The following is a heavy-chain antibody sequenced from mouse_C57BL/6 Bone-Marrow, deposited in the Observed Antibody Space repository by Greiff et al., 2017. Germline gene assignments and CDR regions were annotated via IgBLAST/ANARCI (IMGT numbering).Heavy chain of an antibody. CDR3: AREGSSPWCAY. Sequence: QVQLQQPGAELVMPGASVKLSCKASGYTFTSYWMHWVKQRPGQGLEWIGEIDPSDSYTNYNQKFKGKSTLTVDKSSSTAYMQLSSLTSEDSAVYYCAREGSSPWCAYWGQGTLVTVSA. CDR2: IDPSDSYT. V-gene: IGHV1-69*01. J-gene: IGHJ3*01. CDR1: GYTFTSYW. D-gene: IGHD1-1*01.